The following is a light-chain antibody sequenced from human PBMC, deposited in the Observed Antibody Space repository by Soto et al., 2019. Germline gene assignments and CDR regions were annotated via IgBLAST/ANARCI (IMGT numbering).Light chain of an antibody. V-gene: IGLV2-14*01. CDR3: SSYTSSSTYV. CDR2: DVT. CDR1: SSDVGGYNY. Sequence: QSALTQPASVSGSPGQSITISCTGTSSDVGGYNYVSWYQQHPGKAPKLMIYDVTNRPSGVSNRFSGSKTGNTASLTISGIQAEDAADYYCSSYTSSSTYVFGTGTKVTVL. J-gene: IGLJ1*01.